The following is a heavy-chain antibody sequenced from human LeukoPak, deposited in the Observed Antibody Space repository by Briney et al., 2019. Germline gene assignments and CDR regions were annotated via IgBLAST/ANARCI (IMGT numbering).Heavy chain of an antibody. CDR1: GGSMDSFY. D-gene: IGHD3-10*01. CDR3: ARLARLTLIRGVTGYHSLDV. J-gene: IGHJ6*04. V-gene: IGHV4-59*01. Sequence: SETLSLTCTVSGGSMDSFYWSWIRQSPGGVLEGIGYIYYSGTTNYNPSLRSRLIISVGTSKNQFSLNLISMTAADTVVYYCARLARLTLIRGVTGYHSLDVWGKGTKVTVSS. CDR2: IYYSGTT.